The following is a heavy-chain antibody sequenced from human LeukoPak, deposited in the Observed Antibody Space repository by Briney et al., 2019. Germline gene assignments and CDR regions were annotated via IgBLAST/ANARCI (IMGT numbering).Heavy chain of an antibody. Sequence: ASVKVSCKASGGTFSSYAISWVRQAPGQGLEWMGGIIPIFGTANYAQEFQGRVTITADESTSTAYMELSSLRSEDTAVYYCARVAAAGTFSGRMDVWGKGTTVTVSS. V-gene: IGHV1-69*13. CDR3: ARVAAAGTFSGRMDV. CDR2: IIPIFGTA. CDR1: GGTFSSYA. D-gene: IGHD6-13*01. J-gene: IGHJ6*04.